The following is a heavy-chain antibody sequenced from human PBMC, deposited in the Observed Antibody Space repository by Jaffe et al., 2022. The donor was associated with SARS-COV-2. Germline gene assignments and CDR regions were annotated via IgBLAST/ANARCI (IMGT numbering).Heavy chain of an antibody. J-gene: IGHJ6*02. CDR2: ISSSSSYI. Sequence: EVQLVESGGGLVKPGGSLRLSCAASGFTFSSYSMNWVRQAPGKGLEWVSSISSSSSYIYYADSVKGRFTISRDNAKNSLYLQMNSLRAEDTAVYYCARDLTVPGGTYYYYGMDVWGQGTTVTVSS. D-gene: IGHD4-17*01. CDR1: GFTFSSYS. V-gene: IGHV3-21*01. CDR3: ARDLTVPGGTYYYYGMDV.